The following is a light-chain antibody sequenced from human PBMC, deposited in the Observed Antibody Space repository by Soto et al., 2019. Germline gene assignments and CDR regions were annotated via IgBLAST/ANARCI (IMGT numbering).Light chain of an antibody. J-gene: IGKJ5*01. CDR2: DAS. CDR3: LQRSDWPPIT. CDR1: QSIGSY. V-gene: IGKV3-11*01. Sequence: EIVLTQSPATLSLSPGDRATLSCRASQSIGSYLAWYQQKPGQAPRLLIYDASNRATGIPARFSGGGSGTDFTLTISSLEPEDFAVYYCLQRSDWPPITFGQGTRLEIK.